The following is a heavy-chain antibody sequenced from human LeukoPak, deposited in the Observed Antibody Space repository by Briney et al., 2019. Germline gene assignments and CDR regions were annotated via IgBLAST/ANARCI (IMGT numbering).Heavy chain of an antibody. J-gene: IGHJ6*02. CDR2: IKQDGSEK. CDR3: ARDGPVTPSYYYYYGMDV. CDR1: GFTFSSYW. D-gene: IGHD4-17*01. V-gene: IGHV3-7*01. Sequence: PGGSLRLSCAACGFTFSSYWMSWVRQAPGKGLKWVANIKQDGSEKYYVDSVKGRFTISRDNAKNSLYLQMNSLRAEDTAVYYCARDGPVTPSYYYYYGMDVWGQGTTVTVSS.